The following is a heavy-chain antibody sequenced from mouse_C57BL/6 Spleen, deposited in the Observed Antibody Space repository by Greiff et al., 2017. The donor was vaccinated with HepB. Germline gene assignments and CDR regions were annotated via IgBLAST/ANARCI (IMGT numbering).Heavy chain of an antibody. J-gene: IGHJ4*01. V-gene: IGHV5-4*01. CDR1: GFTFSSYA. Sequence: EVQLKESGGGLVKPGGSLKLSCAASGFTFSSYAMSWVRQTPEKRLEWVATISDGGSYTYYPDNVKGRFTISRDNAKNNLYLQMSHLKSEDTAMYYCARESRSTYYYAMDYWGQGTSVTVSS. D-gene: IGHD5-1*01. CDR2: ISDGGSYT. CDR3: ARESRSTYYYAMDY.